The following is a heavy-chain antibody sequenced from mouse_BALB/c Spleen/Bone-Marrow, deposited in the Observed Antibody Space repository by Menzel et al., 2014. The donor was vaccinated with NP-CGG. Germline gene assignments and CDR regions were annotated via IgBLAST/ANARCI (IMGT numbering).Heavy chain of an antibody. Sequence: VKLQESGPELVKPGASVKISCKASGYSFTSYYIHWVKQRLGQGLEWIGWIFPGSGYTKYNEKFKAKATLTADTSSSTAYMHLSSLTSEDSAVYFCARHYRYDAWFAYWGQGTLVTVSA. CDR3: ARHYRYDAWFAY. CDR2: IFPGSGYT. J-gene: IGHJ3*01. D-gene: IGHD2-14*01. V-gene: IGHV1-66*01. CDR1: GYSFTSYY.